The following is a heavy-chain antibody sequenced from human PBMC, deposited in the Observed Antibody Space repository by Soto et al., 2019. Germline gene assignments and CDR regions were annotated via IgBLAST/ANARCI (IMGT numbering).Heavy chain of an antibody. D-gene: IGHD5-12*01. CDR2: IKSKTDGGTT. Sequence: GGSLRVSCAASGRTFINAWMNWVRQAPGKGLEWVGRIKSKTDGGTTDYAAPVKGRFTISRDDSKNTLYLQMNSLKTEDTAVYYCTAGLVLYWFDPWGQGTLVTVSS. V-gene: IGHV3-15*07. J-gene: IGHJ5*02. CDR1: GRTFINAW. CDR3: TAGLVLYWFDP.